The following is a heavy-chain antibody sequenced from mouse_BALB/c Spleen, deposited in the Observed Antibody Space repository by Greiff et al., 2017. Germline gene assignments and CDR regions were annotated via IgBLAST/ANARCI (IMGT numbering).Heavy chain of an antibody. CDR3: AKFYGNYLHAMDY. J-gene: IGHJ4*01. D-gene: IGHD2-1*01. CDR1: GFSLTSYG. CDR2: IWRGGST. V-gene: IGHV2-5-1*01. Sequence: VQLQESGPSLVQPSQSLSITCTVSGFSLTSYGVHWVRQSPGKGLEWLGVIWRGGSTDYNAAFMSRLSITKDNSKSQVFFKMNSLQADDTAIYYCAKFYGNYLHAMDYWGQGTSVTVSS.